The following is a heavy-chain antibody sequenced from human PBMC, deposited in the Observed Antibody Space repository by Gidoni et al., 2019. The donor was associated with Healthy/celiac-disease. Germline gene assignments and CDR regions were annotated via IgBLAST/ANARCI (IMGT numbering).Heavy chain of an antibody. CDR2: IIPIFGTA. V-gene: IGHV1-69*06. D-gene: IGHD3-22*01. CDR1: GGTFSSYA. CDR3: AREPLPGDSSGYYLFDY. Sequence: QVQLVQSGAEVKKPGSSVKVSCKASGGTFSSYAISWVRQAPGQGLEWMGGIIPIFGTANYAQKFQGRVTITADKSTSTAYMELSSLRSEDTAVYYCAREPLPGDSSGYYLFDYWGQGTLVTVSS. J-gene: IGHJ4*02.